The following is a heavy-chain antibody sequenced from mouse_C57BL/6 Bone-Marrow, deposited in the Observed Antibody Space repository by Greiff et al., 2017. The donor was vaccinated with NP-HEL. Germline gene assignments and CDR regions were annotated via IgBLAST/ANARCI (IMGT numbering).Heavy chain of an antibody. CDR2: IDPSDSYT. V-gene: IGHV1-50*01. CDR1: GYTFTSYW. Sequence: QVQLKQSGAELVKPGASVKLSCTASGYTFTSYWMQWVKQRPGQGLEWLGEIDPSDSYTNYNQKFKGKATLTVDTSSSTAYMQLSSLTSEDSAVYYCARSYDSLWFAYWGQGTLVTVSA. CDR3: ARSYDSLWFAY. J-gene: IGHJ3*01. D-gene: IGHD2-4*01.